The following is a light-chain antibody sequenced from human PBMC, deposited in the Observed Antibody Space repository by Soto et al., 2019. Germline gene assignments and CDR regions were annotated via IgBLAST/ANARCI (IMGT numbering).Light chain of an antibody. Sequence: DIQLTQSPSFLSASVGDSVTITCRASQGISNYLAWYQQNPGKAPKLLTYGASALQSGVPSRFSGSGSGTEFTLTISSLQPEDFATYYCQRLNRFPTWTFGQGTKVEVK. J-gene: IGKJ1*01. CDR2: GAS. CDR1: QGISNY. CDR3: QRLNRFPTWT. V-gene: IGKV1-9*01.